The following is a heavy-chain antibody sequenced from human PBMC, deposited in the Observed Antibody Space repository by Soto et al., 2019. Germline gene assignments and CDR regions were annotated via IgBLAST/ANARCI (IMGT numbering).Heavy chain of an antibody. Sequence: QVQLVQSGAEVKKPGASVKVSCKASGYTFISYGISWVRQAPGQGLEWMGWISAYNGNTNYAQKFQGRVTMTTDTSKXTAYMELRSLRSDDTAVYYCARGWYGDSTMYGMDVWGQGTTVTVSS. CDR2: ISAYNGNT. J-gene: IGHJ6*02. D-gene: IGHD4-17*01. CDR1: GYTFISYG. CDR3: ARGWYGDSTMYGMDV. V-gene: IGHV1-18*01.